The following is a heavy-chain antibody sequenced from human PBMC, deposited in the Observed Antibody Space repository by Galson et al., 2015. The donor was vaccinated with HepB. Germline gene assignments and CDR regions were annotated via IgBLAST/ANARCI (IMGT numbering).Heavy chain of an antibody. D-gene: IGHD2/OR15-2a*01. CDR3: ANGLVSPFLGYYGMDV. CDR2: INAGNGNT. J-gene: IGHJ6*02. CDR1: GYTFTSYA. Sequence: SVKVSCKASGYTFTSYAMHWARQAPGQRLEWMGWINAGNGNTKYSQKFQGRVTITRDTSASTAYMELSSLRSEDTAVYYCANGLVSPFLGYYGMDVWGQGTTVTVSS. V-gene: IGHV1-3*01.